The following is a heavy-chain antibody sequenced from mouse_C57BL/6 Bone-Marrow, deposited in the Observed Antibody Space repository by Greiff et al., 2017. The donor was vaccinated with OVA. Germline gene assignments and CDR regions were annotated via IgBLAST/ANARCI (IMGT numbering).Heavy chain of an antibody. J-gene: IGHJ1*03. CDR2: IYPGSGST. CDR1: GYTFTSYW. V-gene: IGHV1-55*01. CDR3: ARENYGSSPYWYFDV. D-gene: IGHD1-1*01. Sequence: QVQLPQPGAELVKPGASVKMSCKASGYTFTSYWITWVKPRPGQGLEWIGDIYPGSGSTNYNEKFKSKATLTVDTSSSTAYMQLSSLTSEDSAVYYCARENYGSSPYWYFDVWGTGTTVTVSS.